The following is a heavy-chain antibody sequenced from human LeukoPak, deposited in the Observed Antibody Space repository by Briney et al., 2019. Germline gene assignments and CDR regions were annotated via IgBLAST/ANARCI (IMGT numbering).Heavy chain of an antibody. CDR1: GGSFSGYY. CDR3: ARGRFLEWFPSPFDP. J-gene: IGHJ5*02. CDR2: ISSSGSTI. V-gene: IGHV3-11*04. D-gene: IGHD3-3*01. Sequence: LSLTCAVYGGSFSGYYWSWIRQAPGKGLEWVSYISSSGSTIYYADSVKGRFTISRDNAKNSLYLQMNSLRAEDTAVYYCARGRFLEWFPSPFDPWGQGTLVTVSS.